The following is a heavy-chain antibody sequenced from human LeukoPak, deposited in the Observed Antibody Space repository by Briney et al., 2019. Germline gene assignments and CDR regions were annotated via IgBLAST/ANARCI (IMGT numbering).Heavy chain of an antibody. J-gene: IGHJ4*02. CDR1: GYIFTGYY. D-gene: IGHD5-12*01. CDR2: IKPNSGDT. V-gene: IGHV1-2*02. Sequence: ASVKVSCKASGYIFTGYYLHWVRQAPGQGLEWMGWIKPNSGDTNYAQKFQGRVTMTRDTSISTAYMELSRLRSDDTAVYYCARVPPDVAPGCWGQGTLVTVSS. CDR3: ARVPPDVAPGC.